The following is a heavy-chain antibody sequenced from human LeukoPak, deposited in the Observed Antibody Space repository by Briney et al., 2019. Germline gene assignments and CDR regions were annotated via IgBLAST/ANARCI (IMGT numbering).Heavy chain of an antibody. V-gene: IGHV4-39*07. J-gene: IGHJ5*02. CDR3: ARDAEGLYSSGWVSWFDP. CDR1: GGSISSSSYY. CDR2: IYYSGST. D-gene: IGHD6-19*01. Sequence: SETLSLTCTVSGGSISSSSYYWGWIRQPPGKGLEWIGSIYYSGSTYYNPSLKSRVTISVDTSKNQFSLKLSSVTAADTAVYYCARDAEGLYSSGWVSWFDPWGQGTLVTVSS.